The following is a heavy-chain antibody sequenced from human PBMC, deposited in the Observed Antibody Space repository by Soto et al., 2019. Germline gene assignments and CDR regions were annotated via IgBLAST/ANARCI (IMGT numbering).Heavy chain of an antibody. J-gene: IGHJ4*02. V-gene: IGHV3-48*02. CDR3: AIEYNSGSYYNGY. D-gene: IGHD3-10*01. CDR1: GFTFTSYS. Sequence: EVQLVESGGGLVQPGGSLRLSCAASGFTFTSYSMNWVRQAPGKGLEWVSYISSSSSTIYYADSVKGRFTISRDNAKNSLYLPMNSLRDEDTAVYYCAIEYNSGSYYNGYWGQGTLVTVSS. CDR2: ISSSSSTI.